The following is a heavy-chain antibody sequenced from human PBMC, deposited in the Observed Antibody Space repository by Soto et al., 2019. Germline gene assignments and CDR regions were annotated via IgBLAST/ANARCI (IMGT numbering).Heavy chain of an antibody. V-gene: IGHV4-31*03. CDR2: IYYGGST. CDR1: GGSISSGGYY. CDR3: ARRYYDPAGGENPFDY. J-gene: IGHJ4*02. Sequence: QVQLQESGPGLVKPSQTLSLTCTVSGGSISSGGYYWSWIRQHPGKGLEWIGYIYYGGSTYYNPSLKSRVTISVDTSKNQFSLKLSSVTAADTAVYYCARRYYDPAGGENPFDYWGQGTLVTVSS. D-gene: IGHD3-22*01.